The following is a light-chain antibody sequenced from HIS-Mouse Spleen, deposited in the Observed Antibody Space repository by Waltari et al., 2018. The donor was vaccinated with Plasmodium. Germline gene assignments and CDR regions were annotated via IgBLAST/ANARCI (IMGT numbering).Light chain of an antibody. CDR1: QSISSW. CDR2: KAS. J-gene: IGKJ2*01. V-gene: IGKV1-5*03. CDR3: QQYNSYSYT. Sequence: DIQMTQSPSTLSASVGDRVTITCRASQSISSWLAWYQQKPGKAPKLLIYKASSLESGVPSRFSGSGSGTEFTLTISSLQPDDLETYYCQQYNSYSYTFGQGTKLEIK.